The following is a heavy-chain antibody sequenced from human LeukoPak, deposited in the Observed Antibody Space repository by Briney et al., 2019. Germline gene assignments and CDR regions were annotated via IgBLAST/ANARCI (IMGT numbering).Heavy chain of an antibody. Sequence: ASVKVSCKVSGYTLTELSMHWVRQAPGKGLEWMGGFDPEDGETIYAQKFQGRVTMTEDTSTDTAYMELNSLRAEDTAVYYCAREPEKVVPNAALDYWGQGTLVTVSS. V-gene: IGHV1-24*01. CDR2: FDPEDGET. J-gene: IGHJ4*02. CDR3: AREPEKVVPNAALDY. CDR1: GYTLTELS. D-gene: IGHD1-14*01.